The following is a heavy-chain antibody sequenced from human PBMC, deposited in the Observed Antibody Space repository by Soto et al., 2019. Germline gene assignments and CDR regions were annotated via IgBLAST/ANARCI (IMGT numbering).Heavy chain of an antibody. V-gene: IGHV1-18*01. CDR3: ARELNYAAGH. Sequence: APGQGLEWMGWISAYNGNATYAQQLQGRVTMTTDTSTSPAYMELRSLRSDDTAVYYCARELNYAAGHWGQGTLAPFSS. J-gene: IGHJ4*02. D-gene: IGHD1-7*01. CDR2: ISAYNGNA.